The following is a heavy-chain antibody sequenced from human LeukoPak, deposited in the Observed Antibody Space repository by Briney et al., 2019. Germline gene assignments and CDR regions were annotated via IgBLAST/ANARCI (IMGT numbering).Heavy chain of an antibody. CDR3: AKDGAPGYGMDV. CDR1: GFIFSSYG. V-gene: IGHV3-30*18. Sequence: PGGSLRLSCAASGFIFSSYGMHWVRQAPGKGLECVAVISYDGSSKYYADSVKGRFTISRDNSKNTLYLQMNSLRAEDTAVYYCAKDGAPGYGMDVWGQGTTVTVSS. CDR2: ISYDGSSK. D-gene: IGHD1-26*01. J-gene: IGHJ6*02.